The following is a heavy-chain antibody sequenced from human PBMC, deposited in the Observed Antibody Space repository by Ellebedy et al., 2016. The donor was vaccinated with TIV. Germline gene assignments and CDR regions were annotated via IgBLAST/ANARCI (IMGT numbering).Heavy chain of an antibody. V-gene: IGHV3-11*06. J-gene: IGHJ4*02. D-gene: IGHD3-16*02. CDR2: ISSTSSYT. Sequence: GESLKISCAASGFTFSDYYMSWIRQAPGKGLEWVSYISSTSSYTNYTDSVKGRFTISRDNAKNSLYLQMSSLRDEDTAVYYCARNGYEDVWGSYHHDYWGQGTLVTVSS. CDR1: GFTFSDYY. CDR3: ARNGYEDVWGSYHHDY.